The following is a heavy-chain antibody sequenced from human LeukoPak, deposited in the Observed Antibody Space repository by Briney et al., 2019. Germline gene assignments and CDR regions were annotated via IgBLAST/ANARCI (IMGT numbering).Heavy chain of an antibody. J-gene: IGHJ4*02. CDR2: IYYSGST. Sequence: SETLSLTCTASGGSISSYYWSWIRQPPGKGLEWIGYIYYSGSTNYNPSLKSRVTISVDTSKNQFSLKLSSVTAADTAVYYCARRDPKKDFDYWGQGTLVTVSS. V-gene: IGHV4-59*08. CDR1: GGSISSYY. CDR3: ARRDPKKDFDY.